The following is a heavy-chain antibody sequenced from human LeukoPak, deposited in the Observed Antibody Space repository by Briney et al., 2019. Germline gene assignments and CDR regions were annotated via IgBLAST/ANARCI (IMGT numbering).Heavy chain of an antibody. CDR3: ARSPGTVVTGPDY. CDR2: ISSNGGST. V-gene: IGHV3-64*01. D-gene: IGHD4-23*01. CDR1: GFTFSSYA. J-gene: IGHJ4*02. Sequence: GGSLRLSCAASGFTFSSYAMHWVRQAPGKGLEYVSAISSNGGSTYYASSVKGRFTISRDNSKNTLYLQMGSLRAEDMAVYYCARSPGTVVTGPDYWGQGTLVTVSS.